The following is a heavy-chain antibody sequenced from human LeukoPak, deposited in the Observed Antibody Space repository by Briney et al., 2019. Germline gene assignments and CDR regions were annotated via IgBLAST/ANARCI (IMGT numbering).Heavy chain of an antibody. CDR1: GFTFSSYA. V-gene: IGHV3-23*01. Sequence: PGGSLRLSCAAYGFTFSSYAMSWLRQAPGKGLEWVSAISGSGGSTYYADSVKGRFTISRDNSKNTLYLQMNSLRADDTAAYYYAKDGIQLWSEINWFDPWGQGTLVTVSS. CDR2: ISGSGGST. CDR3: AKDGIQLWSEINWFDP. J-gene: IGHJ5*02. D-gene: IGHD5-18*01.